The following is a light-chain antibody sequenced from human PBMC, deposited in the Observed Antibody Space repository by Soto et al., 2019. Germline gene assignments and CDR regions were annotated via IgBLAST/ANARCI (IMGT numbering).Light chain of an antibody. CDR1: SSDVGGYNY. J-gene: IGLJ3*02. Sequence: QSALTQPASVCGSPGQSITISCTGTSSDVGGYNYVSWYQQHPGKAPKLMIYDVSNRPSGVSNRFSGSKSGNTASLTISGLQAEDEADYYCSSYTSSSTLGFGGGTKLTVL. CDR2: DVS. CDR3: SSYTSSSTLG. V-gene: IGLV2-14*01.